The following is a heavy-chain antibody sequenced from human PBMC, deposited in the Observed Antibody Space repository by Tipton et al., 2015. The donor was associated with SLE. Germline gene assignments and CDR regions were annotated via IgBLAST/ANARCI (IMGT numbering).Heavy chain of an antibody. CDR1: GGSISRGRYY. CDR3: ARDMSGYYHFDS. CDR2: IYPSGST. D-gene: IGHD3-3*01. J-gene: IGHJ4*02. Sequence: TLSLTCTVSGGSISRGRYYWSWIRQPAGKGLEWIGHIYPSGSTSYYPPLKSRVTISVDTSKNQLSLELTSVTAADTAVYFCARDMSGYYHFDSWGQGTLVTVSS. V-gene: IGHV4-61*09.